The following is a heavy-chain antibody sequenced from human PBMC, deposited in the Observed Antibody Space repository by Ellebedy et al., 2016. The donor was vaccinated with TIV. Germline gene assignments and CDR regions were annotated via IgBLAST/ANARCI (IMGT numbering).Heavy chain of an antibody. CDR1: GFTFSTYA. J-gene: IGHJ4*02. CDR3: AKDLAAGTTLRLDY. Sequence: GESLKISCAASGFTFSTYAMDWIRQTPGEGLEWVATILKDGSNKYYADSVKGRFTISRDNSKNTLYLQMNSLRAEDTAVYYCAKDLAAGTTLRLDYWGQGTLVTVSS. D-gene: IGHD1-1*01. CDR2: ILKDGSNK. V-gene: IGHV3-30*04.